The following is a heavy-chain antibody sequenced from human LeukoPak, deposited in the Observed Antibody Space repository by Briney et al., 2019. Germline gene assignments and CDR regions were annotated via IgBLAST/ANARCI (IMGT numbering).Heavy chain of an antibody. D-gene: IGHD3-22*01. CDR1: GGTISSYY. J-gene: IGHJ2*01. V-gene: IGHV4-59*08. CDR3: ARRDYYDTTWMGWYFDL. CDR2: ILYTGST. Sequence: SETLSLTCTVSGGTISSYYWSWIRQPPGKGLEWIGYILYTGSTKYNPSLKSRVTISVDTSENQISLRLRSVTAADTAVYYCARRDYYDTTWMGWYFDLWGRGTLVTVSS.